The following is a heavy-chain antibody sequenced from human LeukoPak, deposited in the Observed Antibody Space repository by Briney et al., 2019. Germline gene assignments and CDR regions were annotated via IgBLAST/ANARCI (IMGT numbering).Heavy chain of an antibody. CDR2: ISYDGSNK. J-gene: IGHJ4*02. Sequence: PGGSLRLSCAASGFTFSSYAMHWVRQAPGKGLEWVAVISYDGSNKYYADSVKGRFTISRDSSKNTLYLQMNSLRAEDTAVYYCARDLGEWQLVHKGLDYWGQGTLVTVSS. V-gene: IGHV3-30*04. CDR3: ARDLGEWQLVHKGLDY. CDR1: GFTFSSYA. D-gene: IGHD6-6*01.